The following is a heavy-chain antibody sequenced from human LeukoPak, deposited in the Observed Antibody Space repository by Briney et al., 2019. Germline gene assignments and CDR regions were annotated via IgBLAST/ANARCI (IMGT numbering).Heavy chain of an antibody. D-gene: IGHD2-15*01. V-gene: IGHV1-18*04. CDR2: ISAYNGNT. CDR1: GYIFTSYG. Sequence: ASVKVSCKASGYIFTSYGISWVRQAPGQGLEWMGWISAYNGNTNYAQKLQGRVTMTTDTSTSTAYMELRSLRSDDTAVYYCARVPGAAYYYGMDVWGKGTTVTVSS. J-gene: IGHJ6*04. CDR3: ARVPGAAYYYGMDV.